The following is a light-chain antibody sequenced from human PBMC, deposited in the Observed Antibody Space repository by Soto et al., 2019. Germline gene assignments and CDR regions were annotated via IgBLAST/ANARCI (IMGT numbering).Light chain of an antibody. CDR3: CSYAGTYTVV. Sequence: QSALTQPRSVSGSPGQSVTISCTGTSNDVGSYNHVSWYQQHPGKAPKLMIYDVSERPSGVPDRFSGSKSANTASLTISTLQSEDEADYYCCSYAGTYTVVFGGGTKLTVL. V-gene: IGLV2-11*01. CDR1: SNDVGSYNH. J-gene: IGLJ2*01. CDR2: DVS.